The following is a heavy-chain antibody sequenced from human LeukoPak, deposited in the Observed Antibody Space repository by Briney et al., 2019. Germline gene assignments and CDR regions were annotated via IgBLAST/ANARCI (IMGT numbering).Heavy chain of an antibody. CDR3: ARGGGYDSSGYVTDFDY. Sequence: GGSLRLSCAASGFTFSSYEMNWVRQAPGKGLEWVSYISSSGSTIYYADSVKGRFTTSRDNAKNSLYLQMNSLRAEDTAVYYCARGGGYDSSGYVTDFDYWGQGTLVTVSS. CDR2: ISSSGSTI. J-gene: IGHJ4*02. D-gene: IGHD3-22*01. V-gene: IGHV3-48*03. CDR1: GFTFSSYE.